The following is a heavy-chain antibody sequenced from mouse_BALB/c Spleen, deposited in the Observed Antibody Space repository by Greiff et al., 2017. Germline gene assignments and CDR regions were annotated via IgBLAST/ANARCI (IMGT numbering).Heavy chain of an antibody. CDR1: GFAFSSYD. CDR3: ARQNYYGPYLDY. CDR2: ISSGGGST. J-gene: IGHJ2*01. V-gene: IGHV5-12-1*01. Sequence: EVKLMESGGGLVKPGGSLKLSCAASGFAFSSYDMSWVRQTPEKRLEWVAYISSGGGSTYYPDTVKGRFTISRDNAKNTLYLQMSSLKSEDTAMYYCARQNYYGPYLDYWGQGTTLTVSS. D-gene: IGHD1-1*01.